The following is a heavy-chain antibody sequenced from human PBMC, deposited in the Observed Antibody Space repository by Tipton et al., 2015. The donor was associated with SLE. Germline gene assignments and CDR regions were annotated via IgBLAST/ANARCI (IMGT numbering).Heavy chain of an antibody. CDR2: IYYSGST. V-gene: IGHV4-39*01. J-gene: IGHJ4*02. CDR3: ARLGYYDSSAGC. Sequence: TLSPTCTVSGGSISSSSYYWGWIRQPPGKGLEWIGSIYYSGSTYYNPSLKSRVTMSVDTSKNQFSLNLSSVTAADTAVYYCARLGYYDSSAGCWGQGTLVTVSS. CDR1: GGSISSSSYY. D-gene: IGHD3-22*01.